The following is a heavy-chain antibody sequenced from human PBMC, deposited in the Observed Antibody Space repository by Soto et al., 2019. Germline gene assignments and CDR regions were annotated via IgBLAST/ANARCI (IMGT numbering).Heavy chain of an antibody. D-gene: IGHD3-10*01. J-gene: IGHJ4*02. CDR1: GDTFSFYT. CDR2: VNPIVSMS. Sequence: GASVKVSCKASGDTFSFYTINWVRQAPGLGLEWMGRVNPIVSMSNYAQKFQGRVTITADKSTNTAYMQLSSLRSEDTAIYYCAASYGSGSRAFDYWGQGALVTVSS. CDR3: AASYGSGSRAFDY. V-gene: IGHV1-69*02.